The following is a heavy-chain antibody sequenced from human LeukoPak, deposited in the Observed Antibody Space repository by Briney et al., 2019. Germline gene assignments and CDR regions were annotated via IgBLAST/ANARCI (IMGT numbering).Heavy chain of an antibody. D-gene: IGHD6-13*01. CDR2: ISSSGSTI. J-gene: IGHJ3*02. V-gene: IGHV3-11*01. Sequence: GGSLRLSCAASGFTFSDYYMSWIRQAPGKGLEWVSYISSSGSTIYYADSAKGRFTISRDNAKNSLYLQMNSLRAEDTAVYYCAREQLVGAFDIWGQGTMVTVSS. CDR1: GFTFSDYY. CDR3: AREQLVGAFDI.